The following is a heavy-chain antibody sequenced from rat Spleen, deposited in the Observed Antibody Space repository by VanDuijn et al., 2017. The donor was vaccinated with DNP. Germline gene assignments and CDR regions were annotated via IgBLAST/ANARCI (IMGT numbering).Heavy chain of an antibody. CDR2: ISYDGGTT. CDR3: ARRSNYYDGSCYFCFDY. CDR1: GFTFSDYN. V-gene: IGHV5-7*01. J-gene: IGHJ2*01. Sequence: EVQLVESGGGLVQPGRSLKLSCAASGFTFSDYNMAWVRQAPKKNLEWVATISYDGGTTYYRDSVKGRFTISRDNAKSTLYLQMDSLRSEDTATYYCARRSNYYDGSCYFCFDYWGQGVMVTVSS. D-gene: IGHD1-12*02.